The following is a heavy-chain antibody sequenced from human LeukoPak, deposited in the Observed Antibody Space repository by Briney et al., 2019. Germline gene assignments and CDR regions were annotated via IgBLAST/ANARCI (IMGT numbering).Heavy chain of an antibody. CDR2: IKQAGSEK. Sequence: GGSLRLSCAASGFTFSSYWMSWVPQASGKGLEWVANIKQAGSEKYYVDSVKGRFTISRDNAKNSLHLQMDTLRADDTAVYYCARVWGPKPDMPAINNHFYYYMDVWGKGTTVTVSS. V-gene: IGHV3-7*01. D-gene: IGHD5-24*01. CDR3: ARVWGPKPDMPAINNHFYYYMDV. CDR1: GFTFSSYW. J-gene: IGHJ6*03.